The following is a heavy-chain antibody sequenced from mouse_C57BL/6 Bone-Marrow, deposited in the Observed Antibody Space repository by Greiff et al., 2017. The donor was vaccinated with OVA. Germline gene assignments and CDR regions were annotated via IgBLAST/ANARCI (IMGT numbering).Heavy chain of an antibody. V-gene: IGHV1-7*01. Sequence: QVQLQQSGAELAKPGASVKLSCKASSYTFTSYWMHWVKQRPGQGLEWIGYINPSSGYTKYNQKFKDKATLTAEKSSSTAYLQLSSLTYEDSAVYYCAKSAEYGDYGDYYAMDYWGQGTSVTVSS. D-gene: IGHD2-13*01. CDR2: INPSSGYT. CDR1: SYTFTSYW. J-gene: IGHJ4*01. CDR3: AKSAEYGDYGDYYAMDY.